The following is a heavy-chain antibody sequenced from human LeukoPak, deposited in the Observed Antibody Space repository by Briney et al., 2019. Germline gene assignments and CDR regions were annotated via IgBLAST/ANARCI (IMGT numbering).Heavy chain of an antibody. CDR2: INPNSGGT. CDR1: GYTFTGYY. V-gene: IGHV1-2*02. Sequence: EASVKVSCKASGYTFTGYYMHWVRQAPGQGLKWMGWINPNSGGTNYAQKFQGRVTMTRDTSISTAYMELSRLRSDDTAVYYCARDRLGSSGYYYYYYGMDVWGQGTTVTVSS. CDR3: ARDRLGSSGYYYYYYGMDV. D-gene: IGHD3-22*01. J-gene: IGHJ6*02.